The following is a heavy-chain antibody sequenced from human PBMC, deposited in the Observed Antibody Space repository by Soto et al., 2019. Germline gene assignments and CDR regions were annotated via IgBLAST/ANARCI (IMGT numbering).Heavy chain of an antibody. D-gene: IGHD2-2*01. CDR1: GYTFTSYY. CDR2: INPSGYGT. V-gene: IGHV1-46*01. J-gene: IGHJ4*02. CDR3: ARDGVLVPSALYYCDY. Sequence: ASVKFSCKASGYTFTSYYMHWVRQAPGQGLEWMGIINPSGYGTSYAQKFQGRVTMTRDTSTSTFYMELSSLRSEDTAVYFCARDGVLVPSALYYCDYWGQGNRVTVSS.